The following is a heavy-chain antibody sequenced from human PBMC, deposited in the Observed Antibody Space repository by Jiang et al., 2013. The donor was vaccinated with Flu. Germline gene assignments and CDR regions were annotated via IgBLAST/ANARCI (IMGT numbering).Heavy chain of an antibody. Sequence: GSGLVKPSETLSLTCTVSGGSISGSYWSWIRQPPGKGLEWIGLISNSGSTNYNPSLRSRLTITADTSKDQFSLKLNSVTAADTAVYFCTTGAGWLADYWGQGTLVTVSS. J-gene: IGHJ4*02. D-gene: IGHD2-15*01. V-gene: IGHV4-4*09. CDR3: TTGAGWLADY. CDR2: ISNSGST. CDR1: GGSISGSY.